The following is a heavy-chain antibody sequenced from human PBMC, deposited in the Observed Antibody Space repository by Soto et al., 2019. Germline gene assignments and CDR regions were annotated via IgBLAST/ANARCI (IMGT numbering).Heavy chain of an antibody. V-gene: IGHV1-18*01. J-gene: IGHJ3*02. D-gene: IGHD3-22*01. CDR3: ARHNPYYYDSSGYYSAAFDI. CDR1: GYTFTSYG. Sequence: GASVKVSCKASGYTFTSYGISWVRQAPGQGLEWMGWISAYNGNTNYAQKLQGRVTMTTDTSTSTAYMELRSLRSDDTAVYYCARHNPYYYDSSGYYSAAFDIWGQGTMVTVSS. CDR2: ISAYNGNT.